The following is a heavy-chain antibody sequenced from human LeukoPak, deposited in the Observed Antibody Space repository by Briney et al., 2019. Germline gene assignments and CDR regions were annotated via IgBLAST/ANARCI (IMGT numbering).Heavy chain of an antibody. J-gene: IGHJ5*02. CDR1: GGSISSGGYY. CDR2: IYHSGST. CDR3: ARDSNSGSHGWWFDP. V-gene: IGHV4-30-2*01. Sequence: PSETLSLTCTVSGGSISSGGYYWSWIRQPPGKGLEWIGYIYHSGSTYYNPSLKSRVTISVDRSKNQFSLKLSSVTAADTAVYYCARDSNSGSHGWWFDPWGQGTLVTVSS. D-gene: IGHD1-26*01.